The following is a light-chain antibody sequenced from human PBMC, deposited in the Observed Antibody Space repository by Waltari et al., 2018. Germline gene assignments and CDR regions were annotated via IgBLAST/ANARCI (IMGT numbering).Light chain of an antibody. J-gene: IGKJ1*01. CDR1: QSVSSY. Sequence: EIVLTQSPATLSLSPGERATLPCRASQSVSSYLAWYQQKPGQAPRLLIYDASNRATGIPARFSGSGSGTDFTLTISSLEPEDFAVYYCQQRSKWPLTFGQGTKVEIK. CDR3: QQRSKWPLT. CDR2: DAS. V-gene: IGKV3-11*01.